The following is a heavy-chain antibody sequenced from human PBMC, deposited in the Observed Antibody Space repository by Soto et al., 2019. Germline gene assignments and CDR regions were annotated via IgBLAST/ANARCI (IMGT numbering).Heavy chain of an antibody. CDR3: ARRGSGKNFDY. J-gene: IGHJ4*02. Sequence: ETQRHPCTVACGSIGDFYCNWIRQPPGKGLEWIGYIYYSGTTNYNPSLKSRVTMSVDTSKNQFSLKLTSATAADTAVYYCARRGSGKNFDYWGQGTLVTVSS. D-gene: IGHD3-16*01. CDR1: CGSIGDFY. CDR2: IYYSGTT. V-gene: IGHV4-59*01.